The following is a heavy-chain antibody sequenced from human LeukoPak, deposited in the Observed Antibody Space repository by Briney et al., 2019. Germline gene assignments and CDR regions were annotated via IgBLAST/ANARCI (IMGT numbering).Heavy chain of an antibody. V-gene: IGHV3-48*03. CDR2: ISSDSTTI. J-gene: IGHJ4*02. CDR1: GFTFTNYE. CDR3: ARDPPDGWAYDRFDY. D-gene: IGHD3-9*01. Sequence: GGSLRLSCTASGFTFTNYEMHWVRQAPGKGLEWVSYISSDSTTIHYADSVKGRFTISRDSAKNSLYLQMDSLRAEDTAVYYCARDPPDGWAYDRFDYWGQGTLVTVSS.